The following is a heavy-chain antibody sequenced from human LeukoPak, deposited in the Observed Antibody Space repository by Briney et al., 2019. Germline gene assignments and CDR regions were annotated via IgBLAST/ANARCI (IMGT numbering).Heavy chain of an antibody. V-gene: IGHV3-30*04. CDR2: ISYDGSNK. J-gene: IGHJ4*02. CDR3: PLELGEGFDY. D-gene: IGHD1-7*01. Sequence: GGSLRLSCAASGFTFSSYAMHWVRQAPGKGLEWVAVISYDGSNKYYADSVKGRFTISRDNSKNSLYLQMNSLRTEDTAVYYCPLELGEGFDYWGQGTLVTVSS. CDR1: GFTFSSYA.